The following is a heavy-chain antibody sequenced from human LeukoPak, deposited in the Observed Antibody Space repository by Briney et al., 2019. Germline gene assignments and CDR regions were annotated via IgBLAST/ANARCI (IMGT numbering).Heavy chain of an antibody. CDR1: GFTFSSYA. V-gene: IGHV3-23*01. CDR2: ISGSGGST. J-gene: IGHJ4*02. Sequence: PGGSLRLSCAASGFTFSSYAMSWVRQAPGKGLEWVSGISGSGGSTYYADSVKGRFTISRDNSKNTLYLQMNSLRAEDTAVYYCAKASGVVVVPAAIDYWGQGTLVTVSS. D-gene: IGHD2-2*01. CDR3: AKASGVVVVPAAIDY.